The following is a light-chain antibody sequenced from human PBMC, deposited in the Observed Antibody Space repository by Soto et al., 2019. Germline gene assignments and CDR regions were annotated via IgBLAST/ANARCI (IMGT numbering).Light chain of an antibody. J-gene: IGKJ4*01. CDR1: QSVSSY. Sequence: EIVLTQSPATLSLSPGERATLSCRASQSVSSYLAWYQQKPGQAPRLLIYDASNRATGTPARFSGSGSGTDFTLTIRSLEPEDFAVYYCQQRSNWLTFGGGTKVEIK. CDR3: QQRSNWLT. CDR2: DAS. V-gene: IGKV3-11*01.